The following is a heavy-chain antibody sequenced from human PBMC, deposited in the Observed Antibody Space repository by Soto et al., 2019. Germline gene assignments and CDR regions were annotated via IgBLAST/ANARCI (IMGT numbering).Heavy chain of an antibody. D-gene: IGHD5-12*01. CDR2: IYYSGST. V-gene: IGHV4-59*01. CDR1: GGSISSYY. J-gene: IGHJ4*02. Sequence: SETLSLTCTVSGGSISSYYWSWIRQPPGKGLEWIGYIYYSGSTNYNPSLKSRVTISVDTSKNQFSLKLSSVTAADTAVYYCARLGWLQLVFDYWGQGTLVTVSS. CDR3: ARLGWLQLVFDY.